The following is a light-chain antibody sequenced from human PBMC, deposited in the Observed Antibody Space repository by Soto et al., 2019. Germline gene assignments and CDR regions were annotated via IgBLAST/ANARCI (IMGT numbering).Light chain of an antibody. CDR3: QQTFGLPLT. CDR2: GAS. Sequence: EIVLTQSPGTLSLSPGERATLSCRASQSVTSSYLAWYQQKPGQAPRLLISGASTRATGVPDRFSGSGSGTDFTLTISRLEPEDFATYFCQQTFGLPLTFGGGTTVAIK. J-gene: IGKJ4*01. CDR1: QSVTSSY. V-gene: IGKV3-20*01.